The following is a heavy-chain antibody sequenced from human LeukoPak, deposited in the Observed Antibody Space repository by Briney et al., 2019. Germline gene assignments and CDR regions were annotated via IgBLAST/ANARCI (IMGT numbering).Heavy chain of an antibody. CDR1: GYTFTGYC. CDR3: ATQLSSGWPLRHLPFDY. J-gene: IGHJ4*02. Sequence: ASVKVSCKASGYTFTGYCMHWVRQAPGQGLEWMGWMNPNSGNTGYAQKFQGRVTITRNTSISTAYMELSSLRSEDTAVYYCATQLSSGWPLRHLPFDYWGQGTLVTVSS. CDR2: MNPNSGNT. D-gene: IGHD3-22*01. V-gene: IGHV1-8*03.